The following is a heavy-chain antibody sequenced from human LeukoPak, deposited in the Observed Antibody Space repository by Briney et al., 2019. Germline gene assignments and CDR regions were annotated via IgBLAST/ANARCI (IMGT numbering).Heavy chain of an antibody. V-gene: IGHV3-23*01. Sequence: GGSLRLSCAASGFTFSSYAMSWVRQAPGKGLEWVSAISGSGGSTYYADSVKGRFTISRDNSKNTLYLQMNSLRAEDTAVYYCAKSDSSSWYPNNWFDPWGQGTLVTVSP. J-gene: IGHJ5*02. CDR3: AKSDSSSWYPNNWFDP. D-gene: IGHD6-13*01. CDR1: GFTFSSYA. CDR2: ISGSGGST.